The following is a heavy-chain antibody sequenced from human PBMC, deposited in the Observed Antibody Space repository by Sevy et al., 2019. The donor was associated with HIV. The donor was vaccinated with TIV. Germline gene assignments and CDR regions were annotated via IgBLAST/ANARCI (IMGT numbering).Heavy chain of an antibody. J-gene: IGHJ5*02. CDR1: GFNISPYA. CDR2: ISKDGTIK. CDR3: AKEGYYYDSHSADWFDP. V-gene: IGHV3-30*04. D-gene: IGHD3-22*01. Sequence: GGSLRLSCSASGFNISPYALHWVRQTPGKGLQWLAVISKDGTIKDYADFVKGRFSLSRDNSKNTLYLQMSNLRPEDTAVYYCAKEGYYYDSHSADWFDPWGQGTLVTVSS.